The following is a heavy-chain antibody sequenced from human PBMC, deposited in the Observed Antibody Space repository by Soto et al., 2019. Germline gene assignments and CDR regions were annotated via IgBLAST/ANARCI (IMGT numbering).Heavy chain of an antibody. CDR3: VKGARGYGASGLDS. CDR1: GFTFGNYW. J-gene: IGHJ4*02. CDR2: ISDYGRI. D-gene: IGHD2-15*01. V-gene: IGHV3-74*01. Sequence: GGSLRLSCAASGFTFGNYWMHWVRQAPGKGLVWVSRISDYGRINYADSVKDRFIISRDDARSELYLQLNDLRVEDTAEYYCVKGARGYGASGLDSLGQGVQVTVSS.